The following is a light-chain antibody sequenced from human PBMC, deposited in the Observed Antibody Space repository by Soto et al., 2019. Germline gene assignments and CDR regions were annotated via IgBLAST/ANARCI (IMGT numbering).Light chain of an antibody. CDR2: DAS. CDR3: HQYNFLFT. CDR1: QDSTDY. J-gene: IGKJ3*01. V-gene: IGKV1-33*01. Sequence: DIQMTQSPSSLSASVGYRVTITCQASQDSTDYLNWYQHKPGKAPKLLIYDASKLERGVPSRFSGSGSGTDFIFTISSLQPEDVATYYCHQYNFLFTFGPGTKVDIK.